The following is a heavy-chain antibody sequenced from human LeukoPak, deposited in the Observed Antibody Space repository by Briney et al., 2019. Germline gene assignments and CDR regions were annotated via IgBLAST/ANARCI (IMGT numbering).Heavy chain of an antibody. CDR1: GDSISSGAYS. D-gene: IGHD3-9*01. V-gene: IGHV4-30-2*01. CDR3: ASSSYYDILTGYFPYYFDY. Sequence: TPPQTLSLTCAVSGDSISSGAYSWSWIRQPPGKGLEWIGYISHSGNTYYNPSLKSRVTMSVDRSNNQFSLKLSSVTAADTAVYYCASSSYYDILTGYFPYYFDYWGQGTLVTVSS. CDR2: ISHSGNT. J-gene: IGHJ4*02.